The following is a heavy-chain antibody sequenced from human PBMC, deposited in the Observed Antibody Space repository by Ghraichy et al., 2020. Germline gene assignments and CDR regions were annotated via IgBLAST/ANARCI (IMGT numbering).Heavy chain of an antibody. CDR1: GFTFNNYA. CDR2: LSGSADYT. D-gene: IGHD2-2*01. CDR3: AKTCDSRTCSPFDP. J-gene: IGHJ5*02. V-gene: IGHV3-23*01. Sequence: GGSLRLSCAASGFTFNNYAMAWVRQAPGKGLEWVSTLSGSADYTYYADAVKGRFTISRDNSKNTLYLQMNSVRAEDTAGYYCAKTCDSRTCSPFDPWGQGTLVTASS.